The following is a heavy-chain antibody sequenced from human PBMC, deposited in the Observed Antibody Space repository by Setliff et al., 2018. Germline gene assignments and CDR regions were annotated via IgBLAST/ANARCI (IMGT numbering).Heavy chain of an antibody. CDR3: TFARDGYDVFDI. J-gene: IGHJ3*02. Sequence: QPGGSLRLSCAASGFSFSGSAVYWVRQASVKGLEWIGRIRDRTDNYATAYAASVRGRFTISRDDSKNTAYLQMNSLKTEDTAVYYCTFARDGYDVFDIWGQGTMVT. CDR1: GFSFSGSA. CDR2: IRDRTDNYAT. D-gene: IGHD5-18*01. V-gene: IGHV3-73*01.